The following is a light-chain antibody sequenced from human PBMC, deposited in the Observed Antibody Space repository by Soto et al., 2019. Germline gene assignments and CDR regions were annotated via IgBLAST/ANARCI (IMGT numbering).Light chain of an antibody. V-gene: IGLV2-23*03. CDR3: CSYAGSSTFSYD. CDR2: EGS. CDR1: SSDVGSYNL. Sequence: QSALTQPASVSGSPGQSITISCTGTSSDVGSYNLVSWYQQHPGKAPKLMIYEGSKRPSGVSNRFSGSKSGNTASLTISGLQAEDEADYYCCSYAGSSTFSYDFGTGTKVTVL. J-gene: IGLJ1*01.